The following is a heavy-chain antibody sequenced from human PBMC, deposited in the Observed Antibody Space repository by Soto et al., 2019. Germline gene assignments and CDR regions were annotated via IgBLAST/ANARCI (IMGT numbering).Heavy chain of an antibody. Sequence: SATLSLTCTVSGDSISSYYWSWIRQPPGKGLEWIGYIYYSGSTNYNLSLKSRVTISVDTSKNQFSLKLSSVTAADTAVYYCARHYDSSSWSWFDPWGQGTLVTVSS. CDR1: GDSISSYY. J-gene: IGHJ5*02. D-gene: IGHD6-13*01. CDR3: ARHYDSSSWSWFDP. CDR2: IYYSGST. V-gene: IGHV4-59*08.